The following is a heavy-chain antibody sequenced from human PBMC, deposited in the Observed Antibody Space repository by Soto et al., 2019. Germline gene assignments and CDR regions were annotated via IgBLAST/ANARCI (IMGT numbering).Heavy chain of an antibody. CDR1: GGSISSSSYY. J-gene: IGHJ4*02. CDR3: ARRDTPLSSGWSTFDY. CDR2: IYYSGST. D-gene: IGHD6-19*01. Sequence: SETLSLSCTVSGGSISSSSYYWGWIRQPPGKGLEWIGSIYYSGSTYYSPSFQGQVTISADKSISTAYLQWSSLKASDTAMYYCARRDTPLSSGWSTFDYWGQGTLVTVSS. V-gene: IGHV4-39*07.